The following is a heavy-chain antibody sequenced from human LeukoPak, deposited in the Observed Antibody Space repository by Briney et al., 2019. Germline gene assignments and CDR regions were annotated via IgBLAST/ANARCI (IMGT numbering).Heavy chain of an antibody. V-gene: IGHV1-69*06. D-gene: IGHD6-13*01. CDR2: IIPIFGTA. CDR3: ARETPSSWYTSAFYYYYGMDV. J-gene: IGHJ6*04. Sequence: ASVKVSCKASGGTFSSYAISWVRQAPGQGLEWMGGIIPIFGTANYAQKFQGRVTITADKSTSTAYMELSSLRSEDTAVYYCARETPSSWYTSAFYYYYGMDVWGKGTTVTVSS. CDR1: GGTFSSYA.